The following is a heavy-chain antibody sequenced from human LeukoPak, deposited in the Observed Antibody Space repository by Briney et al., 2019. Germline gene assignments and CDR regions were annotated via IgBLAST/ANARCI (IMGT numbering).Heavy chain of an antibody. D-gene: IGHD5-12*01. Sequence: PGRTLTLSCAASGFTFSSYGMHWVRQAPGKGLEWVASTWPDGSNKYYAAFEKGLFTIFRDNSKNTLYLQMNSLRAEDTAAYYGARGGKSAFYYGKDVWGQGTTVTVSS. CDR1: GFTFSSYG. J-gene: IGHJ6*02. CDR3: ARGGKSAFYYGKDV. V-gene: IGHV3-33*01. CDR2: TWPDGSNK.